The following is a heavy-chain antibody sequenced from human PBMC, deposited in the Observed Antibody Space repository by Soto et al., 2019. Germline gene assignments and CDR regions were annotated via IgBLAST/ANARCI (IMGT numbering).Heavy chain of an antibody. J-gene: IGHJ4*02. CDR3: ARAKAGHSL. CDR2: GST. V-gene: IGHV4-59*01. D-gene: IGHD6-19*01. Sequence: GSTNYNPSLKSRVTISVDTSKNQFSLKLGSVTAADTAVYYCARAKAGHSLWGQGTLVTVSS.